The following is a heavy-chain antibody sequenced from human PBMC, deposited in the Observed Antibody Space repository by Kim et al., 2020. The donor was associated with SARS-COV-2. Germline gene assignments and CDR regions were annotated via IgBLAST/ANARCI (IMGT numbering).Heavy chain of an antibody. CDR1: GGTFSSYA. J-gene: IGHJ6*02. Sequence: SVKVSCKASGGTFSSYAISWVRQAPGQGLEWMGGIIPIFGTANYAQKFQGRVTITADESTSTAYMELSSLRSEDTAVYYCARDGGFGELSHYYGMDVWGQGTTVTVSS. CDR2: IIPIFGTA. V-gene: IGHV1-69*13. CDR3: ARDGGFGELSHYYGMDV. D-gene: IGHD3-10*01.